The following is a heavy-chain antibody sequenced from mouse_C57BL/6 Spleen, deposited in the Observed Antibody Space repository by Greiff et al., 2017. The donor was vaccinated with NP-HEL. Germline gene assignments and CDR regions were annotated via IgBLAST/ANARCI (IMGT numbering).Heavy chain of an antibody. D-gene: IGHD3-2*02. CDR1: GFTFSSYA. CDR3: ARDESSGYSFDY. J-gene: IGHJ2*01. V-gene: IGHV5-4*01. CDR2: ISDGGSYT. Sequence: EVQRVESGGGLVKPGGSLKLSCAASGFTFSSYAMSWVRQTPEKRLEWVATISDGGSYTYYPDNVKGRFTISRDNAKNNLYLQMSHLKSEDTAMYYCARDESSGYSFDYWGQGTTLTVSS.